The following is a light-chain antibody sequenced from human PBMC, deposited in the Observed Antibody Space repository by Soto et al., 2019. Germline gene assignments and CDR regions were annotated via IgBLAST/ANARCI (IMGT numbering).Light chain of an antibody. Sequence: EIVLTQSPATLSLSPGERATLSCRASQSVSGYLAWYHQKPGQAPRLLIYDASNRATGIPARFSGSGSGTDFTLTISSLEPEDFAFYYCQQRSDWRVTFGGGTKVEIK. CDR3: QQRSDWRVT. J-gene: IGKJ4*01. V-gene: IGKV3-11*01. CDR1: QSVSGY. CDR2: DAS.